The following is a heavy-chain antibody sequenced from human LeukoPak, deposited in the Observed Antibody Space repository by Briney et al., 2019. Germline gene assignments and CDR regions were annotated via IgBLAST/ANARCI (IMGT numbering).Heavy chain of an antibody. CDR1: GESFSGYY. CDR3: ARVRVYRVVVVAARGPYYFDY. V-gene: IGHV4-34*01. Sequence: PSETLSLTCDVYGESFSGYYWSWIRQPPGKDLEWIGEINHSGSNNYRQSLKSRVTISVDTSKNQFSLKLSSVTAADTAVYYCARVRVYRVVVVAARGPYYFDYWGQGTLVTVSS. J-gene: IGHJ4*02. D-gene: IGHD2-15*01. CDR2: INHSGSN.